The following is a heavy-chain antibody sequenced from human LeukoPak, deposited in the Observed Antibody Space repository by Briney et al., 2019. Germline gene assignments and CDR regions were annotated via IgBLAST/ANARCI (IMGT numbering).Heavy chain of an antibody. D-gene: IGHD1-26*01. CDR1: GGSFGGYY. CDR3: ARGGGRRRNWFDP. J-gene: IGHJ5*02. V-gene: IGHV4-34*01. CDR2: INHSGST. Sequence: SETLSLTCAVYGGSFGGYYWSWMRQPPGKGLEWIGEINHSGSTNYNPSLKSRVTISVDTSKNQFSLKLSSVTAADTAVYYCARGGGRRRNWFDPWGQGTLVTVSS.